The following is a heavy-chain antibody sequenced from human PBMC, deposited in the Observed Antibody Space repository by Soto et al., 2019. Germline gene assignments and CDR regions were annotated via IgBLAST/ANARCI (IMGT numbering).Heavy chain of an antibody. J-gene: IGHJ4*02. CDR1: GYTFTSYD. Sequence: QVQLVQSGAEVKKPGASVKVSCKASGYTFTSYDINWVRPATGQGLEWMGWMNPNSGNTGYAQNFRGRVTITSNISLSTAYMELSSLRSEDTAVCYCARGIKAVVAQIRSDCDYCGKGTLVTVSS. D-gene: IGHD2-21*01. V-gene: IGHV1-8*01. CDR3: ARGIKAVVAQIRSDCDY. CDR2: MNPNSGNT.